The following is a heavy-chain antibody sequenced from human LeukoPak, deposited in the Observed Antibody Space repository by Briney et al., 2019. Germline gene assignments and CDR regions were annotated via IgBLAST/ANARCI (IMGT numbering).Heavy chain of an antibody. V-gene: IGHV4-34*01. J-gene: IGHJ5*02. CDR3: ARGYTVVTPNWFDP. D-gene: IGHD4-23*01. CDR1: GGSFSGYY. CDR2: INHSGST. Sequence: SETLSLTCAVYGGSFSGYYWSWIRQPPGKGLEWIGEINHSGSTSYNPSLKSRVTISVDTSKNQFSLKLSSVTAADTAVYYCARGYTVVTPNWFDPWGQGTLVTVSS.